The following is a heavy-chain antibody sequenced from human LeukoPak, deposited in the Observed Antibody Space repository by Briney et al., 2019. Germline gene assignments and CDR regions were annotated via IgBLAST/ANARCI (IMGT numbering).Heavy chain of an antibody. CDR2: FFYSGST. D-gene: IGHD3-9*01. V-gene: IGHV4-39*01. CDR1: GGSISSNYY. J-gene: IGHJ4*02. CDR3: ARARGGYIDFLDY. Sequence: SETLSLTCTVSGGSISSNYYWGWIRQPPGKGLEWIVSFFYSGSTYYNPSLKSRVTISVDTSKNQFSLGLSSVTAADTAVYYCARARGGYIDFLDYWGQGPLITVSS.